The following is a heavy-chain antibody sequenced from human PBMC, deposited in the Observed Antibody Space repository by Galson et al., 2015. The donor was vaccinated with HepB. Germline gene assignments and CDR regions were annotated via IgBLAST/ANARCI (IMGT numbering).Heavy chain of an antibody. Sequence: QSGAEVKKPGESLRISCKGSGYSFTSYWISWVRQMPGKGLEWMGRIDPSDSYTNYSPSFQGHVTISADKSISTAYLQWSSLKASDTAVYYCARRTSTYYYDSSGYYAFDIWGQGTMVTVSS. CDR1: GYSFTSYW. J-gene: IGHJ3*02. D-gene: IGHD3-22*01. CDR2: IDPSDSYT. V-gene: IGHV5-10-1*01. CDR3: ARRTSTYYYDSSGYYAFDI.